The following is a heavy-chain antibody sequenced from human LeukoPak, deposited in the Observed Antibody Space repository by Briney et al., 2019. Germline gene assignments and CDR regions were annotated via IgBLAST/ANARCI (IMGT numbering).Heavy chain of an antibody. D-gene: IGHD3-22*01. CDR2: ISAYNGNT. V-gene: IGHV1-18*01. J-gene: IGHJ2*01. Sequence: GASVKVSCKASGYTFTSYGISWVRQAPGQGLEWMGWISAYNGNTNYAQKLQGRVTMTTDTSTSTAYMELRSLRSDDTAVYYCARAPIVVVQLWYFDLWGRGTLVTVSS. CDR3: ARAPIVVVQLWYFDL. CDR1: GYTFTSYG.